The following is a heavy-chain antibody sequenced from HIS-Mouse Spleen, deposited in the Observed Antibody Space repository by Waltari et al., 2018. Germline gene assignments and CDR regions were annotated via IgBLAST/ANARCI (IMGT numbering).Heavy chain of an antibody. V-gene: IGHV4-39*07. Sequence: QLQLQESGPGLVKPSETLSLPRTVSGGSIRSSSYYWGWIRQPPGKGLEWIGSIYYSGSTYYNPSLKSRVTISVDTSKNQFSLKLSSVTAADTAVYYCAREIPYSSSWYDWYFDLWGRGTLVTVSS. CDR2: IYYSGST. J-gene: IGHJ2*01. D-gene: IGHD6-13*01. CDR3: AREIPYSSSWYDWYFDL. CDR1: GGSIRSSSYY.